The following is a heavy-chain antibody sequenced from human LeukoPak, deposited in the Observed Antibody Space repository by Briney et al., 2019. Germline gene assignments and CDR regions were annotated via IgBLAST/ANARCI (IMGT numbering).Heavy chain of an antibody. CDR1: GFTFDDFS. Sequence: GGSLRRSCAASGFTFDDFSMRWDGPAQGKGRKWGTGVYCDGGSTAYADSAKGRFTISRDNAKNSLYLQMNSLRAEDTALYYCARAYYDSSGYLTSDYWGRRTLVTVSS. CDR2: VYCDGGST. V-gene: IGHV3-20*04. CDR3: ARAYYDSSGYLTSDY. J-gene: IGHJ4*02. D-gene: IGHD3-22*01.